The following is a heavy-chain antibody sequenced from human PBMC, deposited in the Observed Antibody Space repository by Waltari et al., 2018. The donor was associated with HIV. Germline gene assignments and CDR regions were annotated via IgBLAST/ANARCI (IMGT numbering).Heavy chain of an antibody. Sequence: QVQLVQSGAEVKKPGASVKVSCKASGYTFTGYYMHWVRQAPGTGLEWMGWINPNSGGTNYAQKFQGRVTMTRDTSISTAYMELSRLRSDDTAVYYCARDPFMITFGGVIGLDYWGQGTLVTVSS. CDR1: GYTFTGYY. D-gene: IGHD3-16*02. V-gene: IGHV1-2*02. J-gene: IGHJ4*02. CDR3: ARDPFMITFGGVIGLDY. CDR2: INPNSGGT.